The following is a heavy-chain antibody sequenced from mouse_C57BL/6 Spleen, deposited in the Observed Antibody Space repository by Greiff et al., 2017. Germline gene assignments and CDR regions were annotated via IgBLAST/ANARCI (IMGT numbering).Heavy chain of an antibody. CDR2: IYPRSGNT. CDR3: ARGDYYGSSYGTLAMDY. CDR1: GYTFTSYG. V-gene: IGHV1-81*01. D-gene: IGHD1-1*01. Sequence: VQLQQSGAELARPGASVKLSCKASGYTFTSYGISWVKPRTGQGLEWIGEIYPRSGNTYYNAKFKGKATLTADKSSSTAYMELRSLTSEDSAVYFCARGDYYGSSYGTLAMDYWGQGTSVTVSS. J-gene: IGHJ4*01.